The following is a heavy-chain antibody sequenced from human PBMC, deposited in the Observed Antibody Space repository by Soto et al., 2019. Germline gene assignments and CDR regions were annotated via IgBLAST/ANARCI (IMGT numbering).Heavy chain of an antibody. CDR2: IYHSWST. J-gene: IGHJ5*02. CDR1: GGAIATSY. V-gene: IGHV4-59*01. Sequence: SEPLSFTCTVSGGAIATSYWTCIRQPPGKRLEWIGYIYHSWSTNCNPSLKTRVTISVAKSKNQLSLNLTPVTAADTAVYYCARDQLVFGGGQARIWFGPWGQGILVTVSS. CDR3: ARDQLVFGGGQARIWFGP. D-gene: IGHD3-3*01.